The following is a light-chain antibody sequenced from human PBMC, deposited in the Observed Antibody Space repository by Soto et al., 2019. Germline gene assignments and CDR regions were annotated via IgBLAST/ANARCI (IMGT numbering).Light chain of an antibody. Sequence: EIVMTQSPATLSVSPGERATISCRASQIVSSNLAWYLQKPGQAPRLLIYGASTRATGIPARFSGSGSGTEFTLTISSLQSEDFAVYYCQQYNNWPPVFGQGTKVDIK. V-gene: IGKV3-15*01. CDR2: GAS. CDR1: QIVSSN. CDR3: QQYNNWPPV. J-gene: IGKJ1*01.